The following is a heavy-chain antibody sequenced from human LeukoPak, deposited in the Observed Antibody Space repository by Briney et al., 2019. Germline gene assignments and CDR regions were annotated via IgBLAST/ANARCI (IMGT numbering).Heavy chain of an antibody. Sequence: SETLSLTCTVSGGSISSYYWSWIRQPAGKGLEWIGRIYTSGSTNYNPSLKSRVTMSVDTSKNQFSLKLSSVTAADTAVYYCARDGVEYQLLADYYYYYMDVWGKGTTVTISS. CDR2: IYTSGST. J-gene: IGHJ6*03. V-gene: IGHV4-4*07. D-gene: IGHD2-2*01. CDR3: ARDGVEYQLLADYYYYYMDV. CDR1: GGSISSYY.